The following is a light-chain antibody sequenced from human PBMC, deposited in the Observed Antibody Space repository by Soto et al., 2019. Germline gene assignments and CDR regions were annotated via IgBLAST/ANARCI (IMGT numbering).Light chain of an antibody. V-gene: IGKV1-5*03. CDR3: QQYSGYSRT. CDR2: KAS. J-gene: IGKJ1*01. CDR1: QSISSW. Sequence: DSQMTQSPSTLSASVGDRVTITCRASQSISSWLAWYQQKPGKAPKLLLYKASSLESGVPSRFSGSGSGTEFILTISSLQPDDVATYYCQQYSGYSRTFGQGTKVEIK.